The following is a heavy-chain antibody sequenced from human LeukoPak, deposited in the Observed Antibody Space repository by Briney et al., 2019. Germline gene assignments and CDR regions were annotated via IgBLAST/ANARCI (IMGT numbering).Heavy chain of an antibody. CDR3: AREGYGDYVLDY. Sequence: GGSLGLSCAASGFTFSSYWMHWVRQAPGKGLVWVSRIKTDGRSTSYADSAKGRFTISRDNAKNTLYLQMNSLRAEDTAVYYCAREGYGDYVLDYWGQGTLVTVSS. V-gene: IGHV3-74*01. CDR2: IKTDGRST. CDR1: GFTFSSYW. D-gene: IGHD4-17*01. J-gene: IGHJ4*02.